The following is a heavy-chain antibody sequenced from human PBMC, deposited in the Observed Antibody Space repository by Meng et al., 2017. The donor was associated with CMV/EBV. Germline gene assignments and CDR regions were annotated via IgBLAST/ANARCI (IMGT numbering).Heavy chain of an antibody. CDR2: IYHSGST. CDR1: GYSISSGYY. V-gene: IGHV4-38-2*02. CDR3: ARQLGQKTYYFDY. Sequence: SETLSLTCTVPGYSISSGYYWGWIRQPPGKGLEWIGSIYHSGSTYYNPSLKSRVTISVDTSKNQFSLKLSSVTAADTAVYYCARQLGQKTYYFDYWGQGTLVTVSS. J-gene: IGHJ4*02. D-gene: IGHD1-1*01.